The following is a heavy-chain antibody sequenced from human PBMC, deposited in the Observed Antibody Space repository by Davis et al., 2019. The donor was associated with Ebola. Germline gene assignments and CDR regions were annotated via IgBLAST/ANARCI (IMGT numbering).Heavy chain of an antibody. CDR3: GRVILFPGIGMDI. Sequence: GESLKISCAASGFTFSMYWMYWVRQVPGKGLVWVSRISTDGGSTSYADSVEGRFTISRDNAKNMLYVQMNSLRTEDTAIYYCGRVILFPGIGMDIWGQGTMVTVSS. CDR2: ISTDGGST. D-gene: IGHD2-21*01. V-gene: IGHV3-74*01. CDR1: GFTFSMYW. J-gene: IGHJ6*02.